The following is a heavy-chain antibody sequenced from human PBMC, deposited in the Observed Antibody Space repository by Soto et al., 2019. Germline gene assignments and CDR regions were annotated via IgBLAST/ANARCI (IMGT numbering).Heavy chain of an antibody. CDR1: GYTFTNYA. Sequence: ASVKVSCKASGYTFTNYAIHWVRQAPGQRLEWMGRINAGKGDTKSSQKFQGRLTITRDTSASTANMELTSLRSEDTAVYYCAREGYDILTGYYLFDFWGQGTLVTVSS. V-gene: IGHV1-3*01. CDR3: AREGYDILTGYYLFDF. J-gene: IGHJ4*02. D-gene: IGHD3-9*01. CDR2: INAGKGDT.